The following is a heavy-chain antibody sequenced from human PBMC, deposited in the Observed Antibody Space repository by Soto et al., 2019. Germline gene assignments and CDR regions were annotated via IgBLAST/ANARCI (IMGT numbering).Heavy chain of an antibody. J-gene: IGHJ6*02. CDR3: AKVTHYDFWSGYYEVEGYSDSYYYYYGMDV. CDR2: ISGSGGST. D-gene: IGHD3-3*01. Sequence: GGSLRLSCAASGFTFSSYAMSWVRQAPGKGLEWVSAISGSGGSTYYADSVKGRFTISRDNSKNTLYLQMNSLRAEDTAVYYCAKVTHYDFWSGYYEVEGYSDSYYYYYGMDVWGQGTTVTVS. CDR1: GFTFSSYA. V-gene: IGHV3-23*01.